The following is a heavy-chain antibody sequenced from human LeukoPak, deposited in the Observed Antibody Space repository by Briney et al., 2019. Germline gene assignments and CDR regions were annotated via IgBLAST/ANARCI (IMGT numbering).Heavy chain of an antibody. CDR3: ARAIRGSAVDTGDR. CDR2: IKNDGSEE. Sequence: PGGSLRLSCAASGFTFSSYWMRWVRQAPGKGLEGVANIKNDGSEEYYVDSVKGRFTISRDNAKNSLFLQMNSLTVEDTAVYYCARAIRGSAVDTGDRWGQGTLSPSPQ. V-gene: IGHV3-7*01. D-gene: IGHD3-10*01. J-gene: IGHJ4*02. CDR1: GFTFSSYW.